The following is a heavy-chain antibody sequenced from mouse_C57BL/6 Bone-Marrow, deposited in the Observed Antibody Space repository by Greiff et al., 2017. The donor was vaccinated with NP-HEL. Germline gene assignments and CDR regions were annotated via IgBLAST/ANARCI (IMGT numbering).Heavy chain of an antibody. CDR3: GRDGYYPAWFAY. CDR2: IDPEDGET. Sequence: EVQLQQSGAELVKPGASVKLSCTASGFNFKDYYMHWVKQRTEQGLEWIGRIDPEDGETKYAPKFPGKATLTADTSSNTAYLQRSSLTSEDTAVYYCGRDGYYPAWFAYWGQGTLVTVSA. D-gene: IGHD2-3*01. CDR1: GFNFKDYY. J-gene: IGHJ3*01. V-gene: IGHV14-2*01.